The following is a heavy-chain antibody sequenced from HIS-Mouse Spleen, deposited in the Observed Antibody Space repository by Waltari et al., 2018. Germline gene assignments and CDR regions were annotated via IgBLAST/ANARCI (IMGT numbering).Heavy chain of an antibody. J-gene: IGHJ5*02. CDR2: IYHSGSP. Sequence: LAWIGSIYHSGSPYYNPSLKSRVTISVDTSKNQFSLKLSSVTAADTAVYYCARVQTWGQGTLVTVSS. CDR3: ARVQT. V-gene: IGHV4-38-2*02.